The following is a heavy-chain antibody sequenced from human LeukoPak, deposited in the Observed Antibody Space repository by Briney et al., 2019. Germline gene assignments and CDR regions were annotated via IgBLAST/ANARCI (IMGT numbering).Heavy chain of an antibody. D-gene: IGHD1-26*01. J-gene: IGHJ4*02. CDR2: IRSKANSYAT. V-gene: IGHV3-73*01. Sequence: GGSLRLSCAASGFTFSGSAMHWVRQASGKGLEWVGRIRSKANSYATAYAASVKGRFTISRDDSKNTAYLQMNSLKTEDTAVYYCTSRPGVIVGATQGKDFDYWGQGTLVTVSS. CDR1: GFTFSGSA. CDR3: TSRPGVIVGATQGKDFDY.